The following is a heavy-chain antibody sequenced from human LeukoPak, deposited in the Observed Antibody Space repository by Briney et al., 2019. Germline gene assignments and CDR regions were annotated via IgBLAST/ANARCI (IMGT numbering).Heavy chain of an antibody. J-gene: IGHJ6*02. CDR2: MNPNSGNT. Sequence: ASVKVSCKASGYTFTSYDINWVRQATGQGLEWMGWMNPNSGNTGYAQKFQGRVTMTRNTSISTAYMELSSLRSEDTAVYYCARGTMMTGYYAILHYYGMDVWGQGTTVTVSS. V-gene: IGHV1-8*01. CDR3: ARGTMMTGYYAILHYYGMDV. D-gene: IGHD3-9*01. CDR1: GYTFTSYD.